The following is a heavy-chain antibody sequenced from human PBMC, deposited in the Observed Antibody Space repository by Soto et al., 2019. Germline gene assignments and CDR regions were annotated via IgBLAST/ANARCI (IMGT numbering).Heavy chain of an antibody. V-gene: IGHV4-4*02. CDR2: VYHSGST. Sequence: SETLSLTGAVSRGSISSSNWWSWVRQPPGKGLDWIGEVYHSGSTNYNPSLESLVSISVDKSNNQFSLKLSSVTATDPAVSFSPTVGGLLMGAQRGASYNGIDVRGRGTTVAFAS. CDR3: PTVGGLLMGAQRGASYNGIDV. J-gene: IGHJ6*02. CDR1: RGSISSSNW. D-gene: IGHD2-21*01.